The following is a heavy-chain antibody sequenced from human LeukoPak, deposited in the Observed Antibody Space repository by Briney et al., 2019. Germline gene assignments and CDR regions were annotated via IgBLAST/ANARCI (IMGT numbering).Heavy chain of an antibody. CDR2: IYDSGST. Sequence: PSETLSLTCTVSGGSITSRNYYWGWIRQPPGKGLVWIGTIYDSGSTYYNPSLKSRVTISVDTSKNQFPLKLNPLTAADTAVYYCARLDYYDSSGLIDYWGQGTLVIVSS. D-gene: IGHD3-22*01. V-gene: IGHV4-39*01. CDR3: ARLDYYDSSGLIDY. J-gene: IGHJ4*02. CDR1: GGSITSRNYY.